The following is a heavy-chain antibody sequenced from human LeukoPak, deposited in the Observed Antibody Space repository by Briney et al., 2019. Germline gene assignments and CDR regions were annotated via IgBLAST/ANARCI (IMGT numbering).Heavy chain of an antibody. D-gene: IGHD3-3*01. Sequence: TGGSLRLSCVASGFTFSSYWVAWVRQAPGTGLEWVANINQDGSEKNYVDSVKGRFTISRDNSKNTLYLQMNNLRAEDTAVYYCAKDRDFWSGYYPIFDYWGQGTLVTVSS. CDR1: GFTFSSYW. CDR3: AKDRDFWSGYYPIFDY. CDR2: INQDGSEK. J-gene: IGHJ4*02. V-gene: IGHV3-7*05.